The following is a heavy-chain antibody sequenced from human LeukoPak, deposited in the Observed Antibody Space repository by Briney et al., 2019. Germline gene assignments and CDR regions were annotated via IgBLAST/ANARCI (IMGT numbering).Heavy chain of an antibody. D-gene: IGHD5-18*01. J-gene: IGHJ6*02. CDR2: IGTAGDT. V-gene: IGHV3-13*01. CDR1: GFTFSSYD. Sequence: GGSLRLSCAASGFTFSSYDMHWVRQATGKGLEWVSVIGTAGDTYYPGSVKGRFTISRENAKNSFYLQMNSLRAGDTAVYYCALSYGRGLNYYYGMDVWGQGTTVTVSS. CDR3: ALSYGRGLNYYYGMDV.